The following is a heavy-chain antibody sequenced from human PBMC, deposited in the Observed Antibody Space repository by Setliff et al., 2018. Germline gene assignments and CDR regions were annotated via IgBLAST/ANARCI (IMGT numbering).Heavy chain of an antibody. CDR3: ARASSGWYSAYYYYMDV. CDR1: GGSVGNSYYY. Sequence: SETLSLTCTVSGGSVGNSYYYWNWIRQPAGKGLEWIGRIYTTWSTNYNPSLKSRVTISLDTSKSQFFLNLTSVTAADTAVYYCARASSGWYSAYYYYMDVWGQGTMVTVSS. D-gene: IGHD6-19*01. V-gene: IGHV4-61*02. J-gene: IGHJ6*03. CDR2: IYTTWST.